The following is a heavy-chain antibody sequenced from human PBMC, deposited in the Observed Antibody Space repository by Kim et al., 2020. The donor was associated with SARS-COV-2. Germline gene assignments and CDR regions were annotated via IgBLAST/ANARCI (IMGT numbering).Heavy chain of an antibody. CDR3: ANTRGGGAGFYCQCGMD. V-gene: IGHV3-23*01. J-gene: IGHJ6*01. CDR2: ITGSGGTT. Sequence: GGSLRLSCAASGFTFSTSGMSWVRQAPGKGLEWVSGITGSGGTTSYADSATGRFTISIANSKNTLKLQMNSLRAEDTAVAYYANTRGGGAGFYCQCGMD. D-gene: IGHD2-15*01. CDR1: GFTFSTSG.